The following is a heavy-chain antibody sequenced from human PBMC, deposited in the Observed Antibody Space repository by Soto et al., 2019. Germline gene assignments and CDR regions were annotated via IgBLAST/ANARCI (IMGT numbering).Heavy chain of an antibody. Sequence: DEQLVETGGGLIQPGGSLRLSCVASGFTVSNTYMSWVRQAPGKGLEWVSVIYSGGSTYYADSVKGRFTISRDNAKNTLYLQINSLRAEETAVYYCARSIASAYTGYFQLWGQGTLVTVS. V-gene: IGHV3-53*02. CDR1: GFTVSNTY. CDR3: ARSIASAYTGYFQL. D-gene: IGHD6-13*01. J-gene: IGHJ1*01. CDR2: IYSGGST.